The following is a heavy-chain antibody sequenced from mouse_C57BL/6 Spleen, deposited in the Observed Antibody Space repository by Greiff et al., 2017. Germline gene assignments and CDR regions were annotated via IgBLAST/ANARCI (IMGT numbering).Heavy chain of an antibody. J-gene: IGHJ2*01. CDR1: GFTFSSYA. D-gene: IGHD3-2*02. Sequence: EVMLVESGGGLVKPGGSLKLSCAASGFTFSSYAMSWVRQTPEKRLEWVATISDGGSYTYYPDNVKGRFTISRDNAKNNLYLQMSHLKSEDTAMYYCARDRLDSSGYVNYWGQGTTLTVAS. CDR3: ARDRLDSSGYVNY. V-gene: IGHV5-4*01. CDR2: ISDGGSYT.